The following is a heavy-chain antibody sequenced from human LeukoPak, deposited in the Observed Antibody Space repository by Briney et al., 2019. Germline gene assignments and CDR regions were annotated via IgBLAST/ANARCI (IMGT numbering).Heavy chain of an antibody. CDR2: IKYDSSTI. D-gene: IGHD6-13*01. V-gene: IGHV3-48*04. J-gene: IGHJ3*02. Sequence: GGSLRLSCVASGFAFNIYSMNWVRQAPGKGLEWVSYIKYDSSTIYYGDSVKGRFTISRDNVKNSLYLQVSSLRAEDTAVYYCVRDSREGFDIWGHGTLVIVSS. CDR3: VRDSREGFDI. CDR1: GFAFNIYS.